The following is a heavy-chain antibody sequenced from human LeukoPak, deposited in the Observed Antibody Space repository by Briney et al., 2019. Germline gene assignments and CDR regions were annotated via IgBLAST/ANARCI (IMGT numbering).Heavy chain of an antibody. CDR1: ELFFSDFC. J-gene: IGHJ4*02. D-gene: IGHD4-11*01. V-gene: IGHV3-7*01. Sequence: GGSLSLSGFASELFFSDFCWTWVRHSRGKGLEWVPTIKKDGSEKYYVDSVKGRFTISRDNAENTVYLHMNSLRAEDTAVYYCTRGGRYTSYYWQYWGLGTLVTVSS. CDR3: TRGGRYTSYYWQY. CDR2: IKKDGSEK.